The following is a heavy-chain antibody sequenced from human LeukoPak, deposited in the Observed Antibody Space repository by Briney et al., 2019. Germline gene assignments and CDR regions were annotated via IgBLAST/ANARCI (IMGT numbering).Heavy chain of an antibody. V-gene: IGHV3-30*04. J-gene: IGHJ6*02. CDR1: GFTFSSYA. D-gene: IGHD3-9*01. Sequence: GRSLRLSCAASGFTFSSYAMHWVRQAPGKGLEWVAVISYDGSNKYYADSVKGRFTISRDNSKNTLYLQMNSLRAEDTAVYYCARDLALRYFDWSLTYYYYGMDVWGQGTTVTVSS. CDR3: ARDLALRYFDWSLTYYYYGMDV. CDR2: ISYDGSNK.